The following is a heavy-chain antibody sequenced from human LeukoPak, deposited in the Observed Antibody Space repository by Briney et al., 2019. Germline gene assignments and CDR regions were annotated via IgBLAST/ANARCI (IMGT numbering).Heavy chain of an antibody. CDR1: GFTFRSYG. CDR3: ARPRLEYCSGGSCFDAFDI. J-gene: IGHJ3*02. Sequence: GGSLRLSCAASGFTFRSYGMSWVRQAPGKGLEWVSGISGSGRTTYYADSVKGRFTISRDNSRNTLFLQMNSLTAEDTAIYSCARPRLEYCSGGSCFDAFDIWGQGTMVTVSS. D-gene: IGHD2-15*01. CDR2: ISGSGRTT. V-gene: IGHV3-23*01.